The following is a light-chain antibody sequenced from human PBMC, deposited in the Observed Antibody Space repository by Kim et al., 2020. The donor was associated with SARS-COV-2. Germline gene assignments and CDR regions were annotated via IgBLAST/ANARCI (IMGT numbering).Light chain of an antibody. V-gene: IGKV3-11*01. CDR2: DAS. J-gene: IGKJ4*01. CDR3: QQRSNWPLT. Sequence: EIVMTQSPATLSLSPGERATLSCRASQSVSSYLTWYQKKPGQAPRLLIYDASNRATGIPARFSGSGSGTDFTLTISSLEAEDFGVYYCQQRSNWPLTFGGGTKVDIK. CDR1: QSVSSY.